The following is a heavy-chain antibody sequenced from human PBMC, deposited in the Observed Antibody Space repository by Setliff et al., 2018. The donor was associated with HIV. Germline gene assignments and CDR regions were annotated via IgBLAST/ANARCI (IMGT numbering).Heavy chain of an antibody. Sequence: PGGSLRLSCAVSGIIFSDYTMHWVRQAPGKGLEWVAVISHDGNKKYYADSVKGRFTISRDNSKNTLFLQMNSLRSADTGTYYCARVGYSNFYYYYYMDVWGKGTTVTVSS. D-gene: IGHD6-13*01. CDR1: GIIFSDYT. CDR2: ISHDGNKK. CDR3: ARVGYSNFYYYYYMDV. J-gene: IGHJ6*03. V-gene: IGHV3-30*04.